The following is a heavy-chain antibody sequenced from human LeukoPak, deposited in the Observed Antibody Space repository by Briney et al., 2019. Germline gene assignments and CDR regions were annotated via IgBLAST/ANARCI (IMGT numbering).Heavy chain of an antibody. J-gene: IGHJ5*02. D-gene: IGHD3-16*02. V-gene: IGHV4-34*01. CDR2: INHSGST. CDR3: ARSYDYVWGSYRHDWFDP. Sequence: SDTLSLTCAVYGESFSGYYWSWIRQPPGKGLEWIGEINHSGSTNYNPSLKSRVTISVDTSKNQFSLKLSSVTAADTAVYYCARSYDYVWGSYRHDWFDPWGQGTLVTVSS. CDR1: GESFSGYY.